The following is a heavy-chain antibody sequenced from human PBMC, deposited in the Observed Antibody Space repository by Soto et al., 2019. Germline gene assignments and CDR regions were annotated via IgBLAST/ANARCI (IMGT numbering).Heavy chain of an antibody. J-gene: IGHJ4*02. CDR1: GYTFTSYA. D-gene: IGHD2-15*01. CDR2: INAGNGNT. V-gene: IGHV1-3*01. Sequence: GASVKVSCKASGYTFTSYAMHWVRQAPGQRLEWMGWINAGNGNTKYSQKFQGRVTITRDTSASTAYMELSSLRSEDTAVYYCARSANPTDQVDYWGQGTLVTVSS. CDR3: ARSANPTDQVDY.